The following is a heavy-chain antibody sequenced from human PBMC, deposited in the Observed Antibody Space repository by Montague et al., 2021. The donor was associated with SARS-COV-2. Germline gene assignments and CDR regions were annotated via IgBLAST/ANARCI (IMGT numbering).Heavy chain of an antibody. CDR1: GGSLNNYF. Sequence: SETLSLTCTVSGGSLNNYFWSWIWQPPGKGLELVGYISDSGSTKYNPSLPRRVTISVDTATNQFSLKLLSVTAADTAFYYCARVDSSGPGEYWGQGILVSVSS. CDR2: ISDSGST. D-gene: IGHD3-22*01. CDR3: ARVDSSGPGEY. V-gene: IGHV4-4*08. J-gene: IGHJ4*02.